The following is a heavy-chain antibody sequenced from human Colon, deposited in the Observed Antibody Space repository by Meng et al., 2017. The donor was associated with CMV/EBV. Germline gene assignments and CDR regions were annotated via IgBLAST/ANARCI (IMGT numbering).Heavy chain of an antibody. CDR3: ARERAHSGSYYGVYYYGMDV. J-gene: IGHJ6*02. CDR2: ISAYNGNT. V-gene: IGHV1-18*01. CDR1: GYTFTSYG. D-gene: IGHD1-26*01. Sequence: GESLKISCKASGYTFTSYGISWVRQAPGQGLEWMGWISAYNGNTNYAQKLQGRVTMTTDTSTSTAYMELRSLRSDDTAVYYCARERAHSGSYYGVYYYGMDVWGQGTTVTVSS.